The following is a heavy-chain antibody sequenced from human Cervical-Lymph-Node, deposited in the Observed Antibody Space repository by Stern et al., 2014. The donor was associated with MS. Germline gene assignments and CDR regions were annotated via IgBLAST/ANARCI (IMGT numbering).Heavy chain of an antibody. CDR1: GFSLSTSGMC. CDR2: IDWDDDK. D-gene: IGHD1-14*01. V-gene: IGHV2-70*15. CDR3: GP. J-gene: IGHJ5*02. Sequence: QVTLKESGPALVKPTQTLTLTCTFSGFSLSTSGMCVSWIRQPPGKALEWLARIDWDDDKYYSTSLKTRLTISKDTSKNQVVLTMTNMMVSEGMDVSTGPWGQGTLVTVSS.